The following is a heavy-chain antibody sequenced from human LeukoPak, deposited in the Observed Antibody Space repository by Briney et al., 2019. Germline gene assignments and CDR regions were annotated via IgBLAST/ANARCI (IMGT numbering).Heavy chain of an antibody. CDR2: IKSKTDGGTT. J-gene: IGHJ3*02. CDR1: GFTFSNAW. CDR3: TTGDYDFWSGYRLDAFDI. D-gene: IGHD3-3*01. V-gene: IGHV3-15*01. Sequence: GGSLRLSCAASGFTFSNAWMSWVRQAPGKGLEWVGRIKSKTDGGTTDYAAPVKGRFTISRDDSKNTLYLQMNSLKTEDTAVYYCTTGDYDFWSGYRLDAFDIWGQGTMVTVSS.